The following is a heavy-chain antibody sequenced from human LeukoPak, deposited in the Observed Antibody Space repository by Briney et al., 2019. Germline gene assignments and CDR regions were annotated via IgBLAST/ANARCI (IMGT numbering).Heavy chain of an antibody. CDR1: GGSITSSIGY. CDR3: ARHQCSGTRCYNFYFYGMDV. CDR2: IYYSTST. Sequence: SETLSLTCTVSGGSITSSIGYWGWVRQPPGKGLEWIATIYYSTSTQYNPSLKSRVTMSVDTSKNQFSLKLSSMTAADTAVYYCARHQCSGTRCYNFYFYGMDVWGQGTTVTVSS. J-gene: IGHJ6*02. D-gene: IGHD2-2*02. V-gene: IGHV4-39*01.